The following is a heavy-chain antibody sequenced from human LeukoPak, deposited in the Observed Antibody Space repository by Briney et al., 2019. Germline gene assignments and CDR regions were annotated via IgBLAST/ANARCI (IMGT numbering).Heavy chain of an antibody. J-gene: IGHJ4*02. CDR2: IKPNSGGT. D-gene: IGHD3-16*01. V-gene: IGHV1-2*02. Sequence: GASVKVSCKASGYTFTGYYMHWVRQAPGQGLEWMGWIKPNSGGTQLAQKFQGRVTMARDTSLSTAYVELSRLTSDDTAIYYCASAESHDYGETWGQGTLITVSS. CDR1: GYTFTGYY. CDR3: ASAESHDYGET.